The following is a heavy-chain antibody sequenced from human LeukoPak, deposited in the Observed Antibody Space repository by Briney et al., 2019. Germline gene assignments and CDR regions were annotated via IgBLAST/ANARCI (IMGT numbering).Heavy chain of an antibody. CDR3: ARRVYYDTSGYHPTAGYFDL. D-gene: IGHD3-22*01. V-gene: IGHV4-4*08. CDR2: VYANGIT. J-gene: IGHJ2*01. Sequence: SETLSLTCTVSGGSISNYYGHGRSQSPGKGLEWVGYVYANGITAYNPSLRSRGSMSIDTSRSQFSLRLTSVTAADTATYYCARRVYYDTSGYHPTAGYFDLSSRRSLVSVSS. CDR1: GGSISNYY.